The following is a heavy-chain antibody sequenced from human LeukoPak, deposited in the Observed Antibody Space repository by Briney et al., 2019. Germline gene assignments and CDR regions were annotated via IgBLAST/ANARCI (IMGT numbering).Heavy chain of an antibody. CDR1: GFIFDSYS. D-gene: IGHD5-24*01. V-gene: IGHV3-21*01. Sequence: PGGSLRLSCAASGFIFDSYSMNWVRQAPGKGLEWVSSIGSSSYVYYADSVKGRFTISRDNAKSSLYLQMSSLRAEDTSVYFCVGGSGWLMDNWGQGTLVTVSS. J-gene: IGHJ4*02. CDR2: IGSSSYV. CDR3: VGGSGWLMDN.